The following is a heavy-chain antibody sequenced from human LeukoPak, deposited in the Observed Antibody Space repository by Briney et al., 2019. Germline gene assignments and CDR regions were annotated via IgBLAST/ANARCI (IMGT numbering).Heavy chain of an antibody. J-gene: IGHJ4*02. V-gene: IGHV4-59*01. CDR3: ARDALTYGDRNYYFDY. Sequence: SETLSLTCTVSGGSISGYYWSWFRQPPGKGLEWIGYIYYSGSTNYNPSLKSRVTISVDTSKNQFSLKLSSVTAADTAVYYCARDALTYGDRNYYFDYWGQGTLVTVSS. CDR2: IYYSGST. D-gene: IGHD4-17*01. CDR1: GGSISGYY.